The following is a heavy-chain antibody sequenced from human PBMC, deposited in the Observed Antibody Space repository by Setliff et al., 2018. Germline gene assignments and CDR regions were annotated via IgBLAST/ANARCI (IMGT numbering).Heavy chain of an antibody. CDR3: ARVTGFFYVDA. D-gene: IGHD3-3*01. CDR2: IYTSWST. Sequence: KTSETLSLTCTVSGGSVGSDFSYWTWIRQPAGKGLEWIGQIYTSWSTNYNPSLQSRVTISLDASKNQFSLRLTSVTAADTAVYYCARVTGFFYVDAWGKGTTVTVSS. V-gene: IGHV4-61*09. CDR1: GGSVGSDFSY. J-gene: IGHJ6*03.